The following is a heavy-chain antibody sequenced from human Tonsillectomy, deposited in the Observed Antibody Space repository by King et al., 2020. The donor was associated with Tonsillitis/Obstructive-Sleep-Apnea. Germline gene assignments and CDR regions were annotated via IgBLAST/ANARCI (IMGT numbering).Heavy chain of an antibody. CDR1: GGSISSYY. CDR2: IYYSGST. D-gene: IGHD5-18*01. J-gene: IGHJ3*02. V-gene: IGHV4-59*08. Sequence: VQLQESGPGLVKPSETLSLTCTVSGGSISSYYWSWIRQPPGKGLEWIGDIYYSGSTNYNPSLKSRVTISVDTSKNQFSLKLSSVTAADTAVYYCPTMGIQLWLGAFDIWGQGTMVTVSS. CDR3: PTMGIQLWLGAFDI.